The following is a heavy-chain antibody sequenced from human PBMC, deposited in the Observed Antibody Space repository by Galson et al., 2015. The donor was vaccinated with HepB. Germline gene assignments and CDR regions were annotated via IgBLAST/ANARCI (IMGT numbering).Heavy chain of an antibody. CDR2: MNQDGSAR. Sequence: SLRLSCAASGSTFRDHYMTWVRQAPGKGLEWVAVMNQDGSARHYVDSVKGRFTISRDNAKNSLYLQMNSLRAEDTAVYFCARGRGFLIDYWGQGTLVSVSS. D-gene: IGHD3-3*01. J-gene: IGHJ4*02. CDR1: GSTFRDHY. CDR3: ARGRGFLIDY. V-gene: IGHV3-7*03.